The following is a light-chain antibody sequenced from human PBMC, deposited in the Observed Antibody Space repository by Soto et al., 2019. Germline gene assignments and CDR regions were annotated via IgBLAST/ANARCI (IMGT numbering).Light chain of an antibody. CDR2: GAC. J-gene: IGKJ4*01. CDR1: RHINRK. Sequence: EIVMTQSPATLSVSPGERATLSCSASRHINRKLAWYQQKPGQAPRLLISGACTRATGIPARFSGSGSGTEFTLTISSLQSEDFAVYYCQQYYDYPPLIFGGGTKVEIK. V-gene: IGKV3-15*01. CDR3: QQYYDYPPLI.